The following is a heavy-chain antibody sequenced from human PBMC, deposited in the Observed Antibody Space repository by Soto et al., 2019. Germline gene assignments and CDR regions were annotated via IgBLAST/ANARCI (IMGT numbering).Heavy chain of an antibody. V-gene: IGHV3-21*01. Sequence: GGSLRLSCAASGFTFSSYSMNWVRQAPGKGLEWVSSISSSSSYIYYADSVKGRFTISRDNAKNSLYLQMNSLRAEDTAVYYCARELLTYYYDSSGPYRGQGTLVTVS. J-gene: IGHJ4*02. CDR2: ISSSSSYI. D-gene: IGHD3-22*01. CDR3: ARELLTYYYDSSGPY. CDR1: GFTFSSYS.